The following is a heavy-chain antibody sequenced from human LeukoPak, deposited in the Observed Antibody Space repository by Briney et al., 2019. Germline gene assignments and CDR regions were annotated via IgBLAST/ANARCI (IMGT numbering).Heavy chain of an antibody. V-gene: IGHV1-69*01. J-gene: IGHJ3*02. CDR1: GGTFSSYA. Sequence: SVRVSCRASGGTFSSYAISWVRQAPGQGLEWMGGIIPIFGTANYAQKFQGGVTITADESTSTAYMELSSLRSEDTAVYYCTVPAAHYDAFDIWGQGTMVTVSS. CDR3: TVPAAHYDAFDI. D-gene: IGHD2-2*01. CDR2: IIPIFGTA.